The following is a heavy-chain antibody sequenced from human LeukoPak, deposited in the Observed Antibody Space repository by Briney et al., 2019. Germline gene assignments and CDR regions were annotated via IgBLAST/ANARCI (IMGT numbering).Heavy chain of an antibody. J-gene: IGHJ4*02. CDR3: AKVRYVGYYFDY. Sequence: GRSLRLSCAASGFTFRNYGMHWVRQGPGKGLEWVSGISGSGGDTYYADSVKGRFTISRDNSKNTLFLQMNSLRAEDTAVYYCAKVRYVGYYFDYWGQGALVTVSS. D-gene: IGHD3-9*01. CDR2: ISGSGGDT. V-gene: IGHV3-23*01. CDR1: GFTFRNYG.